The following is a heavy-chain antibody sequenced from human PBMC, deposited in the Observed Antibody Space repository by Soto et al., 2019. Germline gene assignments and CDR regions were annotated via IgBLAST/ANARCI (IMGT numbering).Heavy chain of an antibody. Sequence: QVQLVESGGGVVQPGGSLRLSCTTSGFTFNTYGMYWVRQAPGKGLEWVAIIWYDGSNKYYGDSGKGRFTISRDNSKNTLYLQMNSLRAEDTALYYCARGDCTGAYCYSWPFNYGVDVWGQGTTVTVSS. D-gene: IGHD2-15*01. CDR2: IWYDGSNK. V-gene: IGHV3-33*08. J-gene: IGHJ6*02. CDR3: ARGDCTGAYCYSWPFNYGVDV. CDR1: GFTFNTYG.